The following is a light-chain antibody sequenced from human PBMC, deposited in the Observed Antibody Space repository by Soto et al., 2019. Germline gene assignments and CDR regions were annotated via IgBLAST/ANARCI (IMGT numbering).Light chain of an antibody. CDR2: DAS. Sequence: DIQMTQSPSSRSASVGDRVTITCRASQSISSYLNWYQQKPGKAPKLLIYDASSLQSGVPSRFSGSGSGTDFTLTISSLQPEDFATYYCQQSYSTPPVTFGRGTRLEIK. CDR3: QQSYSTPPVT. V-gene: IGKV1-39*01. J-gene: IGKJ5*01. CDR1: QSISSY.